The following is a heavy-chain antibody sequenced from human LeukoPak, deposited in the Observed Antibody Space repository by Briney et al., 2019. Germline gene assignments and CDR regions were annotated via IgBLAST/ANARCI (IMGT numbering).Heavy chain of an antibody. CDR2: IYYSGST. V-gene: IGHV4-34*01. CDR3: ARDAIFYDGSGSYYFDY. D-gene: IGHD3-10*01. CDR1: GGSFSGYY. J-gene: IGHJ4*02. Sequence: SETLSLTCAVYGGSFSGYYWSWIRQSPGKGLEWIGEIYYSGSTNFNPSLKSRVTISVATSKTQFSLKLRSVTAADTAVYYCARDAIFYDGSGSYYFDYWGQGTLVTVSS.